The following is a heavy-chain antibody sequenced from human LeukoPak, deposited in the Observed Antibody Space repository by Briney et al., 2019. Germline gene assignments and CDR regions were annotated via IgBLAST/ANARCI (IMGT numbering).Heavy chain of an antibody. CDR2: TYYRSKWYN. CDR3: ARMSAGGKLDY. CDR1: GDSVSSNSVS. Sequence: SQTLSLTCAISGDSVSSNSVSWNWIRQSPSRGLEWLGKTYYRSKWYNDYVVSVKSRITINPDTSKNQLSLQLSSVTPEDTAVYFCARMSAGGKLDYWGQGTLVTASS. J-gene: IGHJ4*02. D-gene: IGHD4-23*01. V-gene: IGHV6-1*01.